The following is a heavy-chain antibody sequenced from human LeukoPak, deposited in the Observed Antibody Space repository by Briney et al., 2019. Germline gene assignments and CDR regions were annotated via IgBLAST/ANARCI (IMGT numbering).Heavy chain of an antibody. Sequence: ASVKVSCKASGYTFTSYYMHWVRQAPGQGLEWMGIINPSGGSTSYAQKFQGRVTMTRDTSTSTVYMELSSLRSEDTAVYYCARAPPDYGGNSGVAFDIWGQGTMVTVSS. CDR2: INPSGGST. V-gene: IGHV1-46*01. J-gene: IGHJ3*02. CDR1: GYTFTSYY. CDR3: ARAPPDYGGNSGVAFDI. D-gene: IGHD4-23*01.